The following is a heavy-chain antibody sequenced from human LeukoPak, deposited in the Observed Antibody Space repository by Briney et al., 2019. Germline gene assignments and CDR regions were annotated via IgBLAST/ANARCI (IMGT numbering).Heavy chain of an antibody. CDR1: GFTFSSYL. V-gene: IGHV3-7*03. CDR2: IKQDGHER. CDR3: AREGI. Sequence: PGGSLRLSCTASGFTFSSYLMSWVRQTPGKGLEWVANIKQDGHERFYVDSVKGRFTISRDNAKNSLYLEMNRLTADDTAVYYCAREGIWGQGTLVTVSS. J-gene: IGHJ4*02.